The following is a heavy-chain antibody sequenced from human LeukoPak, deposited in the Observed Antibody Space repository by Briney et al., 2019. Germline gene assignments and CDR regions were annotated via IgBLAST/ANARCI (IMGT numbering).Heavy chain of an antibody. CDR2: IYYSGST. Sequence: ASETLSLTCTVSGGPISSYYWSWIRQPPGKGLEWIGYIYYSGSTNYNPSLKSRGTISIDPPKNQYPLHLNSVTAANTAVYYCARAYGDYVYFYYYYYMDVWGKGTTVTVSS. J-gene: IGHJ6*03. CDR3: ARAYGDYVYFYYYYYMDV. D-gene: IGHD4-17*01. V-gene: IGHV4-59*01. CDR1: GGPISSYY.